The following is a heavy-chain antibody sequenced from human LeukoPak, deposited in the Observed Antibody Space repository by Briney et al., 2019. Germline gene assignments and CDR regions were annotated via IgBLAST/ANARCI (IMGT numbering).Heavy chain of an antibody. V-gene: IGHV3-30*18. CDR3: AKDPRRYSRTGGYFDY. CDR1: GFTFSSYG. D-gene: IGHD6-13*01. CDR2: ISYDGSNK. Sequence: PGRSLRPSCAASGFTFSSYGMHWVRQAPGKGLEWVAVISYDGSNKYYADSVKGRFTISRDNSKNTLYLQMISLRTEDTAVYYCAKDPRRYSRTGGYFDYWGQGTLVTVSS. J-gene: IGHJ4*02.